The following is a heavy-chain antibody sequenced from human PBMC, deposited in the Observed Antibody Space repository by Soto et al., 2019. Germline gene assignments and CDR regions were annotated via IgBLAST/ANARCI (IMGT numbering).Heavy chain of an antibody. CDR2: TRNKANSYTT. D-gene: IGHD2-21*02. V-gene: IGHV3-72*01. Sequence: EVQLVESGGGLVQPGGSLRLSCAASGFTFSDHYMDWVRQAPGKGLEWVGRTRNKANSYTTEYAASVKGRFTISRDGSKYSLYLQMNSLKTEDTAVYYCARGQQVVTAKYYYYYGMDVWGQGTTVTVSS. CDR3: ARGQQVVTAKYYYYYGMDV. J-gene: IGHJ6*02. CDR1: GFTFSDHY.